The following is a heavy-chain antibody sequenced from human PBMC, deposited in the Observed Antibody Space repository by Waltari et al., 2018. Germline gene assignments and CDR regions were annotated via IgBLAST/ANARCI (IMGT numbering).Heavy chain of an antibody. CDR1: GGSISSYY. Sequence: QVQLQESGPGLVKPSETLSLTCTVSGGSISSYYWSWIRQPPGKGLEWIWYIYYSGTTNTNPSLNSRVTISVDTSKNQFSLKLSSVTAADTAVYYCARFRRDGYNYLDYWGQGTLVTVSS. J-gene: IGHJ4*02. V-gene: IGHV4-59*01. D-gene: IGHD5-12*01. CDR3: ARFRRDGYNYLDY. CDR2: IYYSGTT.